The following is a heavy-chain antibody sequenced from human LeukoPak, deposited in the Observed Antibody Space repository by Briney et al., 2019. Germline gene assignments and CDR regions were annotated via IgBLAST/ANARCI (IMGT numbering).Heavy chain of an antibody. CDR3: ARAARDSRGYYPNWFDP. D-gene: IGHD3-22*01. Sequence: GGSLRLSCAASGFTFCSYSMNWVRQAPGKGLEWVSSISSSSSYIYYADSVKSRFTISRDNAKNSMYLQMNSLRAEDTAVYYCARAARDSRGYYPNWFDPWGQGTLVTVSS. V-gene: IGHV3-21*01. J-gene: IGHJ5*02. CDR2: ISSSSSYI. CDR1: GFTFCSYS.